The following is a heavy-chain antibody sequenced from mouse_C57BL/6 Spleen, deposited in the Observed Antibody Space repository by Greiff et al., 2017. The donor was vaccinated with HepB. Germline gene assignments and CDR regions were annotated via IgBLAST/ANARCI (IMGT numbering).Heavy chain of an antibody. D-gene: IGHD1-1*01. V-gene: IGHV14-4*01. CDR2: IDPENGDT. Sequence: VQLKQSGAELVRPGASVKLSCTASGFNIKDDYMHWVKQRPEQGLEWIGWIDPENGDTEYASKFQGKATITADTSSNTAYLQLSSLTSEDTAVYYCTPYGSSYWYFDVWGTGTTVTVPS. CDR1: GFNIKDDY. CDR3: TPYGSSYWYFDV. J-gene: IGHJ1*03.